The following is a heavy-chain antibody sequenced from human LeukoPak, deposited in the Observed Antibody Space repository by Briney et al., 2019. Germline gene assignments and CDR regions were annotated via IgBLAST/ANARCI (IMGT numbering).Heavy chain of an antibody. Sequence: PGGSLRLSCAASGFTFSSYSMNWVRQPPGKGLEWIGEVYHSGITTYEPSLKSRVTMSVDKSKNEFSLKVNSVTAADTAVYYCGRVPHYRYMDVWGKGTTVTVSS. V-gene: IGHV4-4*02. J-gene: IGHJ6*03. D-gene: IGHD3-10*01. CDR1: GFTFSSYSM. CDR3: GRVPHYRYMDV. CDR2: VYHSGIT.